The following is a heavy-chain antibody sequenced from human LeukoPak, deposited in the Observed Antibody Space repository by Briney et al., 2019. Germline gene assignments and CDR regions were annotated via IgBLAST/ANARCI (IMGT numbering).Heavy chain of an antibody. CDR1: GFTFSSYW. Sequence: GGSLRLSCAASGFTFSSYWMHWVHQAPGKGLVWVSRVESDGSSTSYADSVKGRFTISRDNARNTLYLQMSSLRPEDTAVYYCARGYGSGESIPFDSWGQGTLVTVSS. CDR3: ARGYGSGESIPFDS. J-gene: IGHJ4*02. V-gene: IGHV3-74*01. CDR2: VESDGSST. D-gene: IGHD3-10*01.